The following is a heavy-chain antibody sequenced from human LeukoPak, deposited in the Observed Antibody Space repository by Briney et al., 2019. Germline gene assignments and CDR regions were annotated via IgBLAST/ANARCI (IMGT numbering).Heavy chain of an antibody. CDR3: ARRGDNGFDP. V-gene: IGHV5-51*01. Sequence: GESLKISGQGSGYSFTSYWSGWVRKMPGKGLEWIGIIFPGDSDTSYSPSFQGQVTMSADKSISTAYLQWSSLKASDTAMYYCARRGDNGFDPWGQGTLVTVSS. CDR1: GYSFTSYW. D-gene: IGHD1-26*01. J-gene: IGHJ5*02. CDR2: IFPGDSDT.